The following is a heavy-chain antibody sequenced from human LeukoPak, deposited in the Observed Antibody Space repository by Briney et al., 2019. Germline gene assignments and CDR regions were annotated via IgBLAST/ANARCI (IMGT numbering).Heavy chain of an antibody. V-gene: IGHV1-2*02. CDR1: GYTFTGYY. J-gene: IGHJ4*02. CDR3: ARVRIAVAGKYYFDY. D-gene: IGHD6-19*01. CDR2: INPNSGGT. Sequence: ASVKVSCKASGYTFTGYYMHWVRQAPGQGLEWMGWINPNSGGTNYAQKFQGRVTMTRDTSISTAYMELSRLRSDDTAVYYSARVRIAVAGKYYFDYWGQGTLVTVSS.